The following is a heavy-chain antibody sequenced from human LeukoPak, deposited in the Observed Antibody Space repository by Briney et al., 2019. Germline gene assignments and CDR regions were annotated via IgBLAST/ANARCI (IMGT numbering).Heavy chain of an antibody. D-gene: IGHD6-13*01. CDR2: IISSSSYI. Sequence: PGGSLRLSRAATGFTFSTYDMNWVRQAPGKGLEWVSCIISSSSYIYYAESVKGRFTISRDNAKNSLYLQMNSLRAEDTAVYYCARDGAAVATDFDYWGQGTLVTVSS. J-gene: IGHJ4*02. V-gene: IGHV3-21*01. CDR1: GFTFSTYD. CDR3: ARDGAAVATDFDY.